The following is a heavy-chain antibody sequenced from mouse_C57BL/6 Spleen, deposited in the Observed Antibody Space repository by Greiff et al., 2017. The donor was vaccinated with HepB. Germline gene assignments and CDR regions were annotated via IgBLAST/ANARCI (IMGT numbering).Heavy chain of an antibody. CDR2: IYPGDGDT. J-gene: IGHJ3*01. D-gene: IGHD1-1*01. CDR1: GYAFSSYW. Sequence: VQGVESGAELVKPGASVKISCKASGYAFSSYWMNWVKQWPGKGLEWIGQIYPGDGDTNYNGKFKGKATLTADKSSSTAYMQLSSLTSEDSAVYFCARSGDYYGSAWFAYWGQGTLVTVSA. CDR3: ARSGDYYGSAWFAY. V-gene: IGHV1-80*01.